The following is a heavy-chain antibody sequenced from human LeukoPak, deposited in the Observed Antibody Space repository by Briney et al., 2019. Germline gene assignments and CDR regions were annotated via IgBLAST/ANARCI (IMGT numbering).Heavy chain of an antibody. V-gene: IGHV3-48*04. J-gene: IGHJ4*02. CDR2: ISSSSSTI. CDR3: VREGDYDSSGYYDY. D-gene: IGHD3-22*01. CDR1: GFTFSTYS. Sequence: GGSLRLSCAASGFTFSTYSGNWVRQAPGKGLEWVSYISSSSSTIYYADSVKGRFTISRDNAKNSLYLQMNSLRAEDTAVYYCVREGDYDSSGYYDYWGQGTLVTVSS.